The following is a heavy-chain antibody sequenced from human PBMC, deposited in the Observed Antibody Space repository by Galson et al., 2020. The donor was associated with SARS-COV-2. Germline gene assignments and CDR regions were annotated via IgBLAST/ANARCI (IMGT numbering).Heavy chain of an antibody. CDR2: IPHLGTT. CDR1: GDSISTGSY. CDR3: ARGWNSGSFYHYYMDV. J-gene: IGHJ6*03. Sequence: SETLSLTCAVSGDSISTGSYWAWIRQPPGKGLEWMGTIPHLGTTYENPSLKSRVTISIDASKNYFSLRLTSVTASDTAIYYCARGWNSGSFYHYYMDVWGKGTTVAVSS. V-gene: IGHV4-38-2*01. D-gene: IGHD3-10*01.